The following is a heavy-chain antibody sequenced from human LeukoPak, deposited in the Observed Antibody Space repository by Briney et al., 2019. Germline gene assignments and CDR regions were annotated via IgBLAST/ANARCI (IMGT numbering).Heavy chain of an antibody. V-gene: IGHV4-59*08. CDR2: IYYSGST. D-gene: IGHD5-18*01. CDR1: GGSISSYY. CDR3: ARRGYSYGYGGYYYYYMDV. Sequence: SETLSLTCTVSGGSISSYYWSWIRQPPGKGLEWIGYIYYSGSTNYNPSLKSRVTISVDTSKNQFSLKLSSVTAADTAVYYCARRGYSYGYGGYYYYYMDVWGKGTTLTVSS. J-gene: IGHJ6*03.